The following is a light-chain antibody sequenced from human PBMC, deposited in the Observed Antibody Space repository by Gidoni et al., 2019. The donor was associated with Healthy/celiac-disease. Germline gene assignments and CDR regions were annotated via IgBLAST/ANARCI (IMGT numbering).Light chain of an antibody. J-gene: IGLJ1*01. Sequence: SYELTQPHSVSVSPGQTARITYYGDALPQKHAYWYQQKSCQAPVLVNDEDSKRPPGIPERCAGSSSGTMATLTISGAQVEDEADYYCYSTDSSGNHVFGTGTKVTVL. CDR1: ALPQKH. CDR3: YSTDSSGNHV. CDR2: EDS. V-gene: IGLV3-10*01.